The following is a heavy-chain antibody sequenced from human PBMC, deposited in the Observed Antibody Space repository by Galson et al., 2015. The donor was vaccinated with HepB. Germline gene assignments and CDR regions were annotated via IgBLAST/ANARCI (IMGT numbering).Heavy chain of an antibody. CDR1: GYTFTSYA. CDR3: ASGPDYKGFQYYYYYGMDV. J-gene: IGHJ6*02. V-gene: IGHV1-3*01. CDR2: INAGNGNT. Sequence: SVKVSCKASGYTFTSYAMHWVRQAPGQRLEWMGWINAGNGNTKYSQKFQGRVTITRDTSASTAYMELSSLRSEDTAVYYCASGPDYKGFQYYYYYGMDVWGQGTTVTVSS. D-gene: IGHD3-10*01.